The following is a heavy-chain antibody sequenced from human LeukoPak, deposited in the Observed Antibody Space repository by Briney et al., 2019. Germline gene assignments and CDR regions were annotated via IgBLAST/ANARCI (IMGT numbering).Heavy chain of an antibody. V-gene: IGHV4-39*01. CDR3: LQRHVLRYFDWLKLDAFDI. Sequence: SETLSLTCTVSGGSISSSSYYWGWIRQPPGKGLEWIGSIYYSGSTYYNPSLKSRVTISVDTSKNRFSLKLSSVAAADTAVYYCLQRHVLRYFDWLKLDAFDIWGQGTMVTVSS. CDR1: GGSISSSSYY. J-gene: IGHJ3*02. D-gene: IGHD3-9*01. CDR2: IYYSGST.